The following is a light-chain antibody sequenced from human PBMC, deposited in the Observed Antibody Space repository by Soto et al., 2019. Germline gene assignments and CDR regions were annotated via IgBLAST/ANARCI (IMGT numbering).Light chain of an antibody. J-gene: IGKJ1*01. Sequence: GDRVTITCRASQDISSYLSCHQQKPGKAPKLLIYDVSALKRGVPPRFSGSGSGTEFTLTISSLQPEDFATYYCQHYNSYSEAFGQGTKVDI. V-gene: IGKV1-5*01. CDR3: QHYNSYSEA. CDR2: DVS. CDR1: QDISSY.